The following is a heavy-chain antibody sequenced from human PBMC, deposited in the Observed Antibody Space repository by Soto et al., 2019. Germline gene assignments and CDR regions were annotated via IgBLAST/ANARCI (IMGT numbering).Heavy chain of an antibody. Sequence: PSETLSLTCTVSGGSINSSSYYWGWIRQPPGKGLEWIGSIYYSGSTYYNPSLKSRVTISVDTSKNQFSLKLSSVTAADTAVYYCARGGDILTGYYDYWGQGTLVTVSS. J-gene: IGHJ4*02. CDR2: IYYSGST. CDR1: GGSINSSSYY. V-gene: IGHV4-39*01. CDR3: ARGGDILTGYYDY. D-gene: IGHD3-9*01.